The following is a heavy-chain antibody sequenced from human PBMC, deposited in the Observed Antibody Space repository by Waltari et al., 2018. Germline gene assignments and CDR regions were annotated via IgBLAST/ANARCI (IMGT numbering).Heavy chain of an antibody. CDR1: GFTFSSYS. J-gene: IGHJ4*02. V-gene: IGHV3-21*01. D-gene: IGHD3-3*01. Sequence: EVQLVESGGGLVKPGGSLGLSCAASGFTFSSYSMNWVREDPGKGGEGCSSMSSSRCDIYYSDSVKGRFTSSRDNAKNSLDLKMNSLGAEDTAVYYCARVEASRKYHFDYWGQGTLVTVSS. CDR3: ARVEASRKYHFDY. CDR2: MSSSRCDI.